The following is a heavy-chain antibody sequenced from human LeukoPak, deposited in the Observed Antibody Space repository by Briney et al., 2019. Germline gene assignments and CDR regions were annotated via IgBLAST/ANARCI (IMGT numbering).Heavy chain of an antibody. J-gene: IGHJ4*02. CDR1: GFTFSSYA. CDR2: KSYDGSNK. Sequence: GGSLRLSCAASGFTFSSYAMHWVRQAPGKGLEWVAVKSYDGSNKYYADSVKGRFTISRDNSKNTLYLQMNSLRAEDTAVYYCARANFSELEVGDYWGQGTLVTVSS. V-gene: IGHV3-30*04. CDR3: ARANFSELEVGDY. D-gene: IGHD1-7*01.